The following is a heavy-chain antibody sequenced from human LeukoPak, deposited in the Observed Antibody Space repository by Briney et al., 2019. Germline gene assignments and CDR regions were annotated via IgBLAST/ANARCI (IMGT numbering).Heavy chain of an antibody. CDR3: TRVAQSGPTGWFDP. Sequence: GGSLRLSCAASGFNFNDYAMTWVRQAPGKGLEWVSSISSTGSYIYYADSVKGRFTISRDNPGNVVYLQMDSLRAEDTAVYYCTRVAQSGPTGWFDPWGQGTLVTVSS. CDR2: ISSTGSYI. D-gene: IGHD1-1*01. CDR1: GFNFNDYA. J-gene: IGHJ5*02. V-gene: IGHV3-21*01.